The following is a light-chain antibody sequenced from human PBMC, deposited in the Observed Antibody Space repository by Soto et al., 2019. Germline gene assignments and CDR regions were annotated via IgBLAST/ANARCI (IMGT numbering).Light chain of an antibody. V-gene: IGLV3-1*01. CDR2: EDR. Sequence: SYELTQPPSVSVSPGQTASITCSGDKLGDKYSCWYQQKPGQSPVLVIYEDRKRPSGIPERFSGSKSGNTATLTISGTQATDEADYYCQAWDSSTPVVFGGGTKLTVL. CDR3: QAWDSSTPVV. J-gene: IGLJ2*01. CDR1: KLGDKY.